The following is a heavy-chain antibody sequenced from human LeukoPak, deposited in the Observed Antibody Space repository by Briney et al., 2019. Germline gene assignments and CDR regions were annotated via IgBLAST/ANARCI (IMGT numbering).Heavy chain of an antibody. D-gene: IGHD3-9*01. CDR2: IYYSGST. CDR3: ARGGNGFEDAFDI. J-gene: IGHJ3*02. Sequence: KPSETLSLTCTVSGGSISNYYWSWIRQPPGKGLEWIGYIYYSGSTNYNPSLKSRVTMSVDTSKNQFSLKLSSVTAADTAVYYCARGGNGFEDAFDIWGQGTMVTVSS. V-gene: IGHV4-59*01. CDR1: GGSISNYY.